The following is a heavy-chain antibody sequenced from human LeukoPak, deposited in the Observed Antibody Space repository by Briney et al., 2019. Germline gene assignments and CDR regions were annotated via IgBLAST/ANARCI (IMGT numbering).Heavy chain of an antibody. CDR1: GDSVSSNSAV. CDR2: TYYRSKWFN. CDR3: AREQTGFDY. Sequence: SQTLSLTCAISGDSVSSNSAVWNWIRQSPSRGLEWLGRTYYRSKWFNEYGISVKSRITINSDTSKNQFSLHLNSVTPEDTAMYYCAREQTGFDYWGQGTLVTVSS. J-gene: IGHJ4*02. V-gene: IGHV6-1*01.